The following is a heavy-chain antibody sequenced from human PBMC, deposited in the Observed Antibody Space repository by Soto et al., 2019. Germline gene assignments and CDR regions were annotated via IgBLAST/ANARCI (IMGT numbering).Heavy chain of an antibody. CDR2: IYHSGST. D-gene: IGHD6-13*01. CDR3: ARDSSSWYGDYYYGMDV. Sequence: SSETLSLTCAVSGGSISSSNWWSWVRQPPGKGLEWIGEIYHSGSTNYNPSLESRVTISVDKSKNQFSLKLSSVTAADTAVYYCARDSSSWYGDYYYGMDVWGQGTTVTVSS. V-gene: IGHV4-4*02. J-gene: IGHJ6*02. CDR1: GGSISSSNW.